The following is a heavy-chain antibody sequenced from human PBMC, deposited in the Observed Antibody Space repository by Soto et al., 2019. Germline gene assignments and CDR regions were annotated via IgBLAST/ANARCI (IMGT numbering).Heavy chain of an antibody. CDR1: GFTFSSYG. D-gene: IGHD1-26*01. CDR3: ARQKGGATTRHYYYGMDV. CDR2: IWYDGSNK. J-gene: IGHJ6*02. Sequence: PGGSLRLSCAASGFTFSSYGMHWVRQAPGKGLEWVAVIWYDGSNKYYADSVKGRFTISRDNSKNTLYLQMNSLRAEDTAVYYCARQKGGATTRHYYYGMDVWGQGTTVTVSS. V-gene: IGHV3-33*01.